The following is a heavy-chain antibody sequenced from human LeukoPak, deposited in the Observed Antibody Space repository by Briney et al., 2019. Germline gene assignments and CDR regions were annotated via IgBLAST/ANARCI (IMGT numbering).Heavy chain of an antibody. Sequence: SETLSLTCTVSGGSISGSYWSWIRQPPGKGLEWIAYMYNSGSTNYNPSLKSRVTISIDTSKNQFSLKLSSLTAADTAVYYCARDEDSAYGSGSYLSWGQGTLVTVSS. CDR2: MYNSGST. J-gene: IGHJ5*02. CDR1: GGSISGSY. D-gene: IGHD3-10*01. CDR3: ARDEDSAYGSGSYLS. V-gene: IGHV4-59*01.